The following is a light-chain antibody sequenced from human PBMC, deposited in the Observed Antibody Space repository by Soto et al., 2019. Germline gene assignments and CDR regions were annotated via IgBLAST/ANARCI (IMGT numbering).Light chain of an antibody. J-gene: IGKJ1*01. V-gene: IGKV3-20*01. CDR1: QSVSSSY. CDR3: QDYRTSRT. Sequence: EIVLTQSPGTLSLSPGERATLACRASQSVSSSYLAWYQQRPGQAPRLLIYGASNRATGIPDRFSGSGSGTDFTLTISRLESEDFAVYYCQDYRTSRTFGEGTKVDIK. CDR2: GAS.